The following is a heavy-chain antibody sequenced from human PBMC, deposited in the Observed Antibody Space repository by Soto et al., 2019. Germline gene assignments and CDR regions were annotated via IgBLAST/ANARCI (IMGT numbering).Heavy chain of an antibody. CDR1: GYTFTGYY. D-gene: IGHD2-15*01. Sequence: QVQLVQSGAEVKKPGASVKVSCKASGYTFTGYYMHWVRQAPGQGLEWMGWINPNSGGTNYAQKFTGRVTMTRDTSISTAYMELSRLRSDDTAVYYCARGSYCSGGSCYSRPVSYYYYGMDVWGQGTTVTVSS. CDR2: INPNSGGT. V-gene: IGHV1-2*02. J-gene: IGHJ6*02. CDR3: ARGSYCSGGSCYSRPVSYYYYGMDV.